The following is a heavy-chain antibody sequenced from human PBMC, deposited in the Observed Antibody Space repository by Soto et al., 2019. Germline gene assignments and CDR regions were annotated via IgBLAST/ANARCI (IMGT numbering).Heavy chain of an antibody. CDR1: GGSISSGDYY. Sequence: SETLSLTCTVSGGSISSGDYYWSWIRQPPGKGLEWIGYIYYSGSTYYNPSLKSRVTISVDTSKNQFSLKLSSVTAADTAVYYCARGKFYDDFPMDYYGMDVWGQGTTVTVSS. CDR3: ARGKFYDDFPMDYYGMDV. CDR2: IYYSGST. D-gene: IGHD3-3*01. V-gene: IGHV4-30-4*01. J-gene: IGHJ6*02.